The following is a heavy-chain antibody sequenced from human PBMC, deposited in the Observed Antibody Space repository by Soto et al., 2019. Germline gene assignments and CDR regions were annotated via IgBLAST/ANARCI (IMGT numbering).Heavy chain of an antibody. CDR2: INSDGSST. CDR1: GFTFSSYW. Sequence: EVQLVESGGGLVQPGGSLRLSCAASGFTFSSYWMHWVRQAPGKGLVWVSRINSDGSSTSYADSVKGRFTISRDNAKNTLYLHMNSLRAEDTAVYYCASEGHDYGDLYFDYWGQGTLVTVSS. J-gene: IGHJ4*02. CDR3: ASEGHDYGDLYFDY. D-gene: IGHD4-17*01. V-gene: IGHV3-74*01.